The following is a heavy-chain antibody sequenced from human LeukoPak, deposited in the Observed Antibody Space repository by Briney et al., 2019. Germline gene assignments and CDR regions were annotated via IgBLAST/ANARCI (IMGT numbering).Heavy chain of an antibody. Sequence: GESLKISRKGSGYSFTSYLIGLVRQMPGKGLEWMGTIYPGDSDTRYSPSLQGQVTISADKSISTAYLQWSSLRASDTAMYCCARRVAAAGTFLDYWGQGTLVTVSS. D-gene: IGHD6-13*01. CDR1: GYSFTSYL. CDR2: IYPGDSDT. CDR3: ARRVAAAGTFLDY. V-gene: IGHV5-51*01. J-gene: IGHJ4*02.